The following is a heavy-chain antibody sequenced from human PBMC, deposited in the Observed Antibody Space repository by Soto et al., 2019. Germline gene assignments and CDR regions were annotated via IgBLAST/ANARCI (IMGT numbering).Heavy chain of an antibody. Sequence: SVKVSCKASGVTFSSYAISWVRQAPGQGLEWMGGIIPIFGTANYAQKFQGRVTITADESTSTAYMELSSLRSEDTAVYYCERDPRYSYGSGSWFDPWGQGTLVTVSS. CDR2: IIPIFGTA. V-gene: IGHV1-69*13. CDR1: GVTFSSYA. J-gene: IGHJ5*02. D-gene: IGHD5-18*01. CDR3: ERDPRYSYGSGSWFDP.